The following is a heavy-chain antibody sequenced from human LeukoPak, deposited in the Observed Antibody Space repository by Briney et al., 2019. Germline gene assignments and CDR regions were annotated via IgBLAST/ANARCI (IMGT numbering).Heavy chain of an antibody. Sequence: GGSLRLSCAASGFTFSSYGMHWVRQAPGKGLEWVAFIRYDGSNKYYADSVKGRFTISRDNSENTLYLQMNSLRAEDTAVYYCAKDSFTMVRGVNHIDYWGQGTLVTVSS. CDR1: GFTFSSYG. D-gene: IGHD3-10*01. V-gene: IGHV3-30*02. J-gene: IGHJ4*02. CDR3: AKDSFTMVRGVNHIDY. CDR2: IRYDGSNK.